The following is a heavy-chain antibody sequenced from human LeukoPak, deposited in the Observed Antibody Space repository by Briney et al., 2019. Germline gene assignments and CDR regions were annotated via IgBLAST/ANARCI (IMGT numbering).Heavy chain of an antibody. D-gene: IGHD2-2*01. CDR3: SRDRGYCSGTSCSNFDY. Sequence: SQTLSLTCAISGDSVSSNTSSWNWIRQSPSRGLEWLGRTYYGSKWYNDYAVSVKGRITIKPDTSKNQFSLQLNSVTPEDTAVYYCSRDRGYCSGTSCSNFDYWGQGTLVTVSS. J-gene: IGHJ4*02. CDR2: TYYGSKWYN. V-gene: IGHV6-1*01. CDR1: GDSVSSNTSS.